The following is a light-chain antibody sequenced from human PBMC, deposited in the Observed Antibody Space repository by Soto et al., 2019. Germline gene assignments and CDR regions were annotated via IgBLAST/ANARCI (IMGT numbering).Light chain of an antibody. CDR2: DAS. CDR1: QSVGSS. V-gene: IGKV3-11*01. J-gene: IGKJ5*01. CDR3: QQRSNWPRIT. Sequence: EIVLTQSPATLSLSPGERATLSCRASQSVGSSLAWYKQKPGQAPSLLIYDASNRATGIPARFSGSGSGTDFTLTTSSLEPEDFAVYYCQQRSNWPRITFGQGTRLEIK.